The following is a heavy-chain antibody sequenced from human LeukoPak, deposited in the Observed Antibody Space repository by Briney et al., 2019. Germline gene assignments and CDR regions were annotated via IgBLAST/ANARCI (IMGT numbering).Heavy chain of an antibody. CDR1: GFTFSSYA. CDR2: ISGSGGST. V-gene: IGHV3-23*01. D-gene: IGHD4-17*01. J-gene: IGHJ4*02. CDR3: AKGSVEGDYGHDY. Sequence: TGGSLRLSCAASGFTFSSYAMSWVRQAPGKGLEWVSAISGSGGSTYYADSVKGRFTISRDNSKNTLYLQMNSLRAEDTAVYFCAKGSVEGDYGHDYWGQGTLVTVSS.